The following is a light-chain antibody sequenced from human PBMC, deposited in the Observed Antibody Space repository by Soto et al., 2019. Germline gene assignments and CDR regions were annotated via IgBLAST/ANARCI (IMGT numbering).Light chain of an antibody. CDR2: EVS. V-gene: IGLV2-14*01. CDR1: SSDVGGYNY. CDR3: RSYTSSSTLYV. Sequence: QSALTQPASVSGSPGQSITISCTGTSSDVGGYNYVSWYQQHPGKAPKLMIYEVSNRPSGVSNRFSGSKSGNTASLPISGLQAEDEADYYCRSYTSSSTLYVFGAGTKLTVL. J-gene: IGLJ1*01.